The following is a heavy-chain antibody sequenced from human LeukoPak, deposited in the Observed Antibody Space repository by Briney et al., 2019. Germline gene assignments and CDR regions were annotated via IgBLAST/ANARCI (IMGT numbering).Heavy chain of an antibody. J-gene: IGHJ4*02. Sequence: ASVKVSCKASGYTFTSYGISWVRQAPGQGLEWMGWISAYNGNTNYAQKFQGRVTMTRDTSISTAYMELSRLRSDDTAVYYCATPDYDILTGYLDYYFDYWGQGTLVTVSS. V-gene: IGHV1-18*01. CDR3: ATPDYDILTGYLDYYFDY. CDR1: GYTFTSYG. D-gene: IGHD3-9*01. CDR2: ISAYNGNT.